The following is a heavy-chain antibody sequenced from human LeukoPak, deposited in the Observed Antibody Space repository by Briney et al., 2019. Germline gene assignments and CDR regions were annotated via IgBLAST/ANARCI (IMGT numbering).Heavy chain of an antibody. Sequence: SETLSLTCTVSGGSISSHYWGWIRQPPGKGLEWIGYIYYSGSTSYNPSLKSRVTVSIGTSKNQFSLKLSSVTAADTAVYYCARVGRQWLVPDYWGQGTTVTVSS. CDR2: IYYSGST. D-gene: IGHD6-19*01. J-gene: IGHJ4*03. V-gene: IGHV4-59*11. CDR1: GGSISSHY. CDR3: ARVGRQWLVPDY.